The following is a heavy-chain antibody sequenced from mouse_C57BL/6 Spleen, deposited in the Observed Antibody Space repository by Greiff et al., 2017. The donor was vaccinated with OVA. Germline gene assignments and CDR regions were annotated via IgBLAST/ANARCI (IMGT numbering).Heavy chain of an antibody. CDR1: GYSITSGYY. D-gene: IGHD2-13*01. CDR2: ISYDGSN. Sequence: EVQLQQSGPGLVKPSQSLSLTCSVTGYSITSGYYWNWIRQFPGNKLEWMGYISYDGSNNYNPSLKNRISITRDTSKNQFFLKLNSVTTEDTATYYCARGLHYAMDYWGQGTSVTVSS. V-gene: IGHV3-6*01. CDR3: ARGLHYAMDY. J-gene: IGHJ4*01.